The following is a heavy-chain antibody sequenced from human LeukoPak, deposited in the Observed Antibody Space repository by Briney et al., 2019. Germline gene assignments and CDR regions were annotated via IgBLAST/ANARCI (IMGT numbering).Heavy chain of an antibody. Sequence: SVKVSCKASGGTFSSYAISWVRQAPGQGLEWMGGIIPIFGTANYAQKFQGRVTITADESTSTAYMELSSLRSGDTAVYYCARDVRGGYSYGYYFDYWGQGTLVTVSS. D-gene: IGHD5-18*01. CDR2: IIPIFGTA. CDR1: GGTFSSYA. CDR3: ARDVRGGYSYGYYFDY. J-gene: IGHJ4*02. V-gene: IGHV1-69*13.